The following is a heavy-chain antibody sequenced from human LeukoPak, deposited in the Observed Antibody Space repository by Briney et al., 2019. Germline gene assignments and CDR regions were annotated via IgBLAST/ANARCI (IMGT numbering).Heavy chain of an antibody. D-gene: IGHD6-13*01. CDR1: GFPFNSFW. CDR3: ASGDSSSWWDWFDP. CDR2: ISSSSSYI. Sequence: GGSLRLSCAASGFPFNSFWMHWVRQAPGKGLEWVSSISSSSSYIYYVDSVKGRFTISRDNAKNSLYLQMNSLRAEDTAVYYCASGDSSSWWDWFDPWGQGTLVTVSS. V-gene: IGHV3-21*01. J-gene: IGHJ5*02.